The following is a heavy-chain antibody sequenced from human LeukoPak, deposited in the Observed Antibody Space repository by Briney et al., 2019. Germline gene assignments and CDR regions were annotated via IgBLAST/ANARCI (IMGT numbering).Heavy chain of an antibody. J-gene: IGHJ3*02. V-gene: IGHV4-39*07. Sequence: SETLSLTCTVSGGSISSYYWSWIRQPPGKGLEWIGSIYYSGSTYYNPSLKSRVTISVDTSKNQFSLKLSSVTAADTAVYYCARGAMGQNDAFDIWGQGTMVTVSS. D-gene: IGHD5-18*01. CDR2: IYYSGST. CDR3: ARGAMGQNDAFDI. CDR1: GGSISSYY.